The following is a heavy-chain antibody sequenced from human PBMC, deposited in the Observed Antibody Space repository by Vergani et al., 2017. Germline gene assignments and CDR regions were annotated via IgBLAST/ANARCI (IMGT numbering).Heavy chain of an antibody. CDR2: IYHSGST. D-gene: IGHD6-13*01. J-gene: IGHJ5*02. V-gene: IGHV4-4*02. CDR3: ARDQQYSMRPLPSSWFDP. Sequence: QVQLQESGPGLVKPSGTLSLTFAVSGGSISSSNWWSWVRPPPGKGLEWSGEIYHSGSTNYNPSLKSRVTISVDKSKNQFSLKLSSVPAADTAVYYCARDQQYSMRPLPSSWFDPWGQGTLVTVSS. CDR1: GGSISSSNW.